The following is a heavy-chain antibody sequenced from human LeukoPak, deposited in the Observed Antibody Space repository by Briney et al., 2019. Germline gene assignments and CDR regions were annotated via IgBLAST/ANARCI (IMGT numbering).Heavy chain of an antibody. V-gene: IGHV3-23*01. D-gene: IGHD1-1*01. Sequence: PGGSLRLSCAASGFTFSSYAMSWVRQAPGKGLEWVSAISGSGGSTYYADSVKGRFTISRDNSKNTLYLQMNSLRAEDTAVYYCARDGGSVTGTTGYLDYWGQGTLVTVSS. CDR2: ISGSGGST. CDR1: GFTFSSYA. J-gene: IGHJ4*02. CDR3: ARDGGSVTGTTGYLDY.